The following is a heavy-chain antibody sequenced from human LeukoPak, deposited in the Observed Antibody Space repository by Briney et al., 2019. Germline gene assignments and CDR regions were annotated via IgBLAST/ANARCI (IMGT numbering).Heavy chain of an antibody. D-gene: IGHD3-10*01. CDR3: ARGRLVRGATYDY. Sequence: SETLSLTCAVYGGSFSGYYWSWIRQPPGKGLDWIGEINHSGSTNYNPSLKSRVTISVDTSKNQFSLKLSSVTAADTAVYYCARGRLVRGATYDYWGQGTLVTVSS. CDR2: INHSGST. J-gene: IGHJ4*02. V-gene: IGHV4-34*01. CDR1: GGSFSGYY.